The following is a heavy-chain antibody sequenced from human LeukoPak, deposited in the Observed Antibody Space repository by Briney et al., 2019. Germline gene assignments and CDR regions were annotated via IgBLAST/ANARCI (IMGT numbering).Heavy chain of an antibody. CDR3: ARDQSYDSSGYYPTAFDI. V-gene: IGHV3-30*02. D-gene: IGHD3-22*01. J-gene: IGHJ3*02. Sequence: GGSLRLSCAASGFTFSSYGMHWVRQAPGKGLEWVAFIRYDGSNKYYADSVKGRFTISRDNSKNTLYLQMNSLRAEDTAVYYCARDQSYDSSGYYPTAFDIWGQGTMVTVSS. CDR2: IRYDGSNK. CDR1: GFTFSSYG.